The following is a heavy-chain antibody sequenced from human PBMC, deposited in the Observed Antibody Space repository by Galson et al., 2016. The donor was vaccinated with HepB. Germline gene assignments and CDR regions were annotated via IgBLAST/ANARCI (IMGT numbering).Heavy chain of an antibody. Sequence: LRLSCAASGFPFNNFAMNWVRQAPGKGLEWVSFISGDTGTTRYADSVKGRFTISRDNSRNTVYLQMDSLRDGDMAIYYCQKDLGMIGGPLDCWGQGTAVTASS. J-gene: IGHJ6*02. CDR3: QKDLGMIGGPLDC. D-gene: IGHD3-22*01. CDR1: GFPFNNFA. CDR2: ISGDTGTT. V-gene: IGHV3-23*01.